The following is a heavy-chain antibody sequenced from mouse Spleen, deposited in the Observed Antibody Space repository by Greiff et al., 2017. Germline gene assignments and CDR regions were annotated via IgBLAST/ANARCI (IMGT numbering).Heavy chain of an antibody. Sequence: VKLQESGAELVRPGASVKLSCKASGYTFTDYYINWVKQRPGQGLEWIARIYPGSGNTYYNEKFKGKATLTAEKSSSTAYMQLSSLTSEDSAVYFCARSPSGYDWYFDVWGAGTTVTVSS. J-gene: IGHJ1*01. V-gene: IGHV1-76*01. CDR1: GYTFTDYY. CDR2: IYPGSGNT. CDR3: ARSPSGYDWYFDV. D-gene: IGHD1-2*01.